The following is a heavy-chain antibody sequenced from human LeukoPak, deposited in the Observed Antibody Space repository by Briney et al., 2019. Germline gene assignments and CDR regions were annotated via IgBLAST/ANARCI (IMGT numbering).Heavy chain of an antibody. J-gene: IGHJ4*02. CDR3: ARDYDFGYFDY. CDR1: GFTFSSYW. CDR2: IKQDGSEK. D-gene: IGHD3-3*01. V-gene: IGHV3-7*01. Sequence: QSGGSLRLSCAASGFTFSSYWMSWVRQAPGKGLEWVANIKQDGSEKYYVDSVKGRFTISRGNAKNSLYLQMNSLRAEDTAVYYCARDYDFGYFDYWGQGTLVTVSS.